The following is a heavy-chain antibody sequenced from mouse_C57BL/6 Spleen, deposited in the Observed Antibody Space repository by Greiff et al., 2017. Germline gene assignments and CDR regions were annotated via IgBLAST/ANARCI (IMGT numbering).Heavy chain of an antibody. Sequence: QVQLQQSGTELVKPGASVKLSCKASGYTFTSYWMHWVKQRPGQGLEWIGNINPSNGGTNYNEKFKSKATLTVDKSSSTAYMQLCSLTSEDSAVYYCAREDYYGSSYGVFAYWGQGTLVTVSA. D-gene: IGHD1-1*01. CDR3: AREDYYGSSYGVFAY. V-gene: IGHV1-53*01. J-gene: IGHJ3*01. CDR2: INPSNGGT. CDR1: GYTFTSYW.